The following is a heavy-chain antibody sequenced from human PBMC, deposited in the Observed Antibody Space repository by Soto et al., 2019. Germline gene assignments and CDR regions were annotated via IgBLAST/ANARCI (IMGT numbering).Heavy chain of an antibody. CDR3: ARDRTKLRYYYDSSGYSTGLDY. J-gene: IGHJ4*01. CDR1: GGSFSSYA. CDR2: IIPIFGTA. V-gene: IGHV1-69*13. D-gene: IGHD3-22*01. Sequence: SVKVSCKASGGSFSSYAISWVRQAPGQGLEWMGGIIPIFGTANYTQKFQGRVTITADESTSTAYMELSSLRSEDTAVYYCARDRTKLRYYYDSSGYSTGLDYWG.